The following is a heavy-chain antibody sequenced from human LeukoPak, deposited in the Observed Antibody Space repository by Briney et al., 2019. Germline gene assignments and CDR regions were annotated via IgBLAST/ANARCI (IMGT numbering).Heavy chain of an antibody. CDR1: GGSFSGYY. D-gene: IGHD3-22*01. J-gene: IGHJ4*02. V-gene: IGHV3-21*01. CDR2: ISSSGSYI. Sequence: ETLSLTCAVYGGSFSGYYCSCVRQPPGKGLEWVSCISSSGSYIYYADSVRGRFTISRDNAKNSLYLQMISPRAADAAVFYCAGDYDCSGYYDSWGQGTLVTVSS. CDR3: AGDYDCSGYYDS.